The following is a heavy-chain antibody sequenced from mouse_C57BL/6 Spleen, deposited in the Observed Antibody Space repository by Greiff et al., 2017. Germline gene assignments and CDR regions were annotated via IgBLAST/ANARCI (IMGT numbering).Heavy chain of an antibody. CDR3: ARYEYYFDY. Sequence: VMLVESGPELVKPGASVKISCKASGYSFTSYYIHWVKQRPGQGLEWIGWIYPGSGNTKYNEKFKGKATLTADTSSSTAYMQLSSLTSEDSAVYYCARYEYYFDYWGQGTTLTVSS. V-gene: IGHV1-66*01. J-gene: IGHJ2*01. D-gene: IGHD2-3*01. CDR1: GYSFTSYY. CDR2: IYPGSGNT.